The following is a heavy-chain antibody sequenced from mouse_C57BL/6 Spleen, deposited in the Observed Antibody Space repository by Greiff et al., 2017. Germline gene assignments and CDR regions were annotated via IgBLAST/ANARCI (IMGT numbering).Heavy chain of an antibody. V-gene: IGHV1-50*01. D-gene: IGHD2-4*01. Sequence: QVQLQQPGAELVKPGASVKLSCKASGYTFTSYWMQWVKQRPGQGLEWIGEIDPSDSYTNYKQKFKGKATLTVDTSSSTAYMQLSSLTSEDSAVYYCARPYYDLSLYAMDYWGQGTSVTVSS. CDR2: IDPSDSYT. J-gene: IGHJ4*01. CDR3: ARPYYDLSLYAMDY. CDR1: GYTFTSYW.